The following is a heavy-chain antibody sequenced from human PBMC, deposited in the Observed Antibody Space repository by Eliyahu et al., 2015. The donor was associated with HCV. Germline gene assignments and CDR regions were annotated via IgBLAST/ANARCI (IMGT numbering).Heavy chain of an antibody. CDR1: RGSISSSNW. J-gene: IGHJ6*02. CDR3: ARGRGDYGYYXYGXDV. D-gene: IGHD4-17*01. Sequence: QVQLQESGPGLVKPSGXLSLTCAVSRGSISSSNWWSWVRXPPGKGLEWIGEIYHSGSTNYNPPLQSXVXISVEKXKNQFSLKLSSVTAADTAVYYXARGRGDYGYYXYGXDVWGQGTXVTVSS. V-gene: IGHV4-4*02. CDR2: IYHSGST.